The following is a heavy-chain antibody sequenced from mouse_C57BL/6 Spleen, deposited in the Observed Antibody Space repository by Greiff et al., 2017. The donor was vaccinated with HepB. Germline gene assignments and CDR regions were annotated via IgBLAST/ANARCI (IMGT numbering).Heavy chain of an antibody. Sequence: EVKLMESGGGLVKPGGSLKLSCAASGFTFSDYGMHWVRQAPEKGLEWVAYISSGSSTIYYADTVKGRFTLARDNAKNTLFLQMTSLRSEDTAMYYCAKARDYGSSYGAMDYWGQGTSVTVSS. D-gene: IGHD1-1*01. CDR3: AKARDYGSSYGAMDY. CDR1: GFTFSDYG. V-gene: IGHV5-17*01. J-gene: IGHJ4*01. CDR2: ISSGSSTI.